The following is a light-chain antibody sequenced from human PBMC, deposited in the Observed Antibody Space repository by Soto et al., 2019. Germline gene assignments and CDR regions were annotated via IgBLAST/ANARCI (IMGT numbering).Light chain of an antibody. V-gene: IGKV3-11*01. CDR1: QSIADY. J-gene: IGKJ5*01. CDR2: GAS. CDR3: QQRNDWPRNS. Sequence: EIVLTQSPDTLSLSPGDTASLSCRASQSIADYVACYHQRPGQAPRLVIYGASNRVTDIPARFTGSGSGTVFTLTISSLEAEDSRVYYCQQRNDWPRNSFGQGTRLEI.